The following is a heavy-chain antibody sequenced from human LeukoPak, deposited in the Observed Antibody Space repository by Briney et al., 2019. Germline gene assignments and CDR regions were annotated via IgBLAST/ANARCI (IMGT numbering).Heavy chain of an antibody. J-gene: IGHJ5*01. CDR3: ARVCQEGGSTSCFDS. CDR1: GGSISGYF. D-gene: IGHD2-2*01. V-gene: IGHV4-59*01. CDR2: IYYTGST. Sequence: SETLSLTRAVSGGSISGYFWSWIRLPPGKGLQWIGYIYYTGSTSYNPSLKSRVTISVDTSKNQVALKLSSVTAADTAVYYCARVCQEGGSTSCFDSWGQGTLVTVSS.